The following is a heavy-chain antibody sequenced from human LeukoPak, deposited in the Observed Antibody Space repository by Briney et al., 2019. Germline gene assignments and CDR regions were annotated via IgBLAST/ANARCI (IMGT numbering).Heavy chain of an antibody. V-gene: IGHV7-4-1*02. CDR3: ARDWSGYGRFDY. CDR1: GYTFTNLA. CDR2: INTNTGNP. J-gene: IGHJ4*02. D-gene: IGHD6-25*01. Sequence: ASVKVSCKASGYTFTNLAMNWVRQAPGQGLEWMGWINTNTGNPTYAQGFTGRFVLSLDTSVNTAYLQISSLKAEDTAIYYCARDWSGYGRFDYWGQGTLVTVSS.